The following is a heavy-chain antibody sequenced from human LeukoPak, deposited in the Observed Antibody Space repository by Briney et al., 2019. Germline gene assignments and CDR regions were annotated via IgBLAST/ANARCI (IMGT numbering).Heavy chain of an antibody. CDR1: GFTFSTYS. J-gene: IGHJ4*02. Sequence: PGGSLRLSCAASGFTFSTYSMNWVRQAPGKGLEWVSYISSSTSTIYYADSVKGRFTISRDNSKNTLYLQMNSLRAEDTAVYYCARDRLYSSSSEDYWGQGILVTVSS. V-gene: IGHV3-48*01. CDR3: ARDRLYSSSSEDY. D-gene: IGHD6-6*01. CDR2: ISSSTSTI.